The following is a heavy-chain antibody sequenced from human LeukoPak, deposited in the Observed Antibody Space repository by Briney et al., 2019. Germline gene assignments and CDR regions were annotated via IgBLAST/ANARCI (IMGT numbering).Heavy chain of an antibody. D-gene: IGHD3-22*01. V-gene: IGHV3-23*01. CDR2: ISGSGGST. CDR1: GFTFSSYV. J-gene: IGHJ4*02. CDR3: AHGRVPYYYDSSGPASY. Sequence: GGSLRLSCAASGFTFSSYVMSWVRQAPGKGLEWVSAISGSGGSTYYADSVKGRFTISRDNSKTTLYLQMNSLRAEDTAVYYCAHGRVPYYYDSSGPASYWGQGTLVTVSS.